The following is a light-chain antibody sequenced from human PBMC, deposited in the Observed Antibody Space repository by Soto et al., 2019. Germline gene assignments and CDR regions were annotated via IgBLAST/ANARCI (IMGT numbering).Light chain of an antibody. Sequence: DIVMTQSPDSLAVSLGERATINCKSSQSVLYSSNNKNYLAWYQQKAGQPPKLLIYWASTRGSGVPDRFSGSGSGTDFTLTNSSLQAEDVAVYYCQQYHSAPWTFGQGTKVEI. V-gene: IGKV4-1*01. CDR3: QQYHSAPWT. CDR2: WAS. J-gene: IGKJ1*01. CDR1: QSVLYSSNNKNY.